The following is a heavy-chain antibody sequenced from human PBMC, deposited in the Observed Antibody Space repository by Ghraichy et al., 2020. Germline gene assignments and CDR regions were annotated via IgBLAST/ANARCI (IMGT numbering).Heavy chain of an antibody. J-gene: IGHJ6*02. CDR1: GFTVSSNY. D-gene: IGHD4-17*01. CDR3: ARDPQPDYGDPYYYYGMDV. V-gene: IGHV3-53*01. CDR2: IYSGGST. Sequence: GESLNISCAASGFTVSSNYMSWVRQAPGKGLEWVSVIYSGGSTYYADSVKGRFTISRDNSKNTLYLQMNSPRAEDTAVYYCARDPQPDYGDPYYYYGMDVWGQGTTVTVSS.